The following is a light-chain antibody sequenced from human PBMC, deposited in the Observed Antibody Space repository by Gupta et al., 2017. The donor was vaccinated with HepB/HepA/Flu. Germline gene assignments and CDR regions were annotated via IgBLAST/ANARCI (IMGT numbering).Light chain of an antibody. CDR2: EVS. Sequence: QSALTQPASVSGSPGQSITISCTGTSRDVGIYNFVSWYQQHPGKPPKVIISEVSKRPSGVSNRFSGSKSGNTASLTISGLQAEDEADYYCCTYTNIATFVFGSGTKVTVL. J-gene: IGLJ1*01. CDR1: SRDVGIYNF. CDR3: CTYTNIATFV. V-gene: IGLV2-23*02.